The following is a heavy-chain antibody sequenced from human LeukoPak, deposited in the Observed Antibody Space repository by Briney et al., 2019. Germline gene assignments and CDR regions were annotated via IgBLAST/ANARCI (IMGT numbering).Heavy chain of an antibody. CDR1: GGTFISYA. V-gene: IGHV1-69*01. J-gene: IGHJ4*02. D-gene: IGHD6-13*01. CDR2: IIPIFGTA. CDR3: ARDPSFHGSIAAAGTGYFDY. Sequence: GSSVKVSCKASGGTFISYAISWVRQAPGQGLEWMGGIIPIFGTANYAQKFQGRVTITADESTSTAYMELSSLRSEDTAVYYCARDPSFHGSIAAAGTGYFDYWGQGTLVTVSS.